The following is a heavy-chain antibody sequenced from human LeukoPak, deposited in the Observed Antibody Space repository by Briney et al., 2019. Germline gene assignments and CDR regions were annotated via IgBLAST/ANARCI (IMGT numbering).Heavy chain of an antibody. V-gene: IGHV3-30*02. J-gene: IGHJ6*02. CDR1: GFTFSSYG. CDR2: IRYDGSNK. D-gene: IGHD3-9*01. Sequence: PGGSLRLSCAASGFTFSSYGMHWVRQAPGKGLEWVAFIRYDGSNKYYADSVKGRFTISRDNSKNTLYLQMNSLRAEDTAVYYCARGLTGYYPYYYGMDVWGQGTTVTVSS. CDR3: ARGLTGYYPYYYGMDV.